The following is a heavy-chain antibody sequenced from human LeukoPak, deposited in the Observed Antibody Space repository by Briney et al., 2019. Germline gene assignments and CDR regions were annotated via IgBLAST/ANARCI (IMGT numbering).Heavy chain of an antibody. J-gene: IGHJ4*02. D-gene: IGHD6-19*01. CDR3: ARVAYSSGPFDY. CDR1: GGTFSSYA. Sequence: ASVKVSCKASGGTFSSYAISWVRQAPGQGLEWMGGIIPIFGTANYAQKFQGRVTITADESTSTAYMELSSLRSEDTAVYYCARVAYSSGPFDYWGQGTLVTVSS. V-gene: IGHV1-69*13. CDR2: IIPIFGTA.